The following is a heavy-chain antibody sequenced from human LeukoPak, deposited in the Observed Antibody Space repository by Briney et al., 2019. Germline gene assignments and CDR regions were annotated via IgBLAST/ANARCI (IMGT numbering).Heavy chain of an antibody. CDR3: AREDSSGWYSNFDY. CDR1: GGSISSGRYY. CDR2: IYTSGST. V-gene: IGHV4-61*02. Sequence: QVQLQESGPGLVKPSQTLSLTCTVSGGSISSGRYYWSWIRQPAGKGLEWIGRIYTSGSTNYNPSLKSRVTISVDTSKNQFSLKLSSVTAADTAVYYCAREDSSGWYSNFDYWGQGTLVTVSS. J-gene: IGHJ4*02. D-gene: IGHD6-19*01.